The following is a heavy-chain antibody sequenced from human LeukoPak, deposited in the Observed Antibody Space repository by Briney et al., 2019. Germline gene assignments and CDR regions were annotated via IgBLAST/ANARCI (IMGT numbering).Heavy chain of an antibody. CDR3: ARAVSYDSSGYYPTGEYYFDY. V-gene: IGHV1-18*01. Sequence: ASVKVSCKASGYSSTNYGISWVRQAPGQGLEWMGWIHIYRGNTNYAQKFQGRVTMTRDMSTSTVYMELSSLRSEDTAVYYCARAVSYDSSGYYPTGEYYFDYWGQGTLVTVSS. CDR2: IHIYRGNT. D-gene: IGHD3-22*01. CDR1: GYSSTNYG. J-gene: IGHJ4*02.